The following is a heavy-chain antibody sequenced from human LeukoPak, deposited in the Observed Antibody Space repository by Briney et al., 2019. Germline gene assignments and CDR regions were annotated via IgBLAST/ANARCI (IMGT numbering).Heavy chain of an antibody. J-gene: IGHJ6*02. CDR3: AIPPLSGTGSSRPLAGMDV. D-gene: IGHD3-10*01. CDR2: IKQDGSDK. V-gene: IGHV3-7*01. CDR1: GFTFRSYW. Sequence: PGGSLRLSCAASGFTFRSYWMSWVRQAPGKGLEWVANIKQDGSDKYYVDSVKGRFTISRDNAKNSLYLQMNSLRAEDTAVYYCAIPPLSGTGSSRPLAGMDVWGQGITVTVSS.